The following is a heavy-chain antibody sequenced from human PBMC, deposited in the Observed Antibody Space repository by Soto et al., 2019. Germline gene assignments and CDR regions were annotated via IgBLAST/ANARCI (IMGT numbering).Heavy chain of an antibody. D-gene: IGHD2-21*02. CDR3: ARRRDLAYCGGDCSFFDY. CDR1: GGSISSYY. J-gene: IGHJ4*02. CDR2: IYYSGST. Sequence: PSETLSLTCTVSGGSISSYYWSWIRQPPGKGLEWIGYIYYSGSTNYNPSLKSRVTISVDTSKNQFSLKLSSVTAADTAVYYCARRRDLAYCGGDCSFFDYWGQGTLVTVS. V-gene: IGHV4-59*08.